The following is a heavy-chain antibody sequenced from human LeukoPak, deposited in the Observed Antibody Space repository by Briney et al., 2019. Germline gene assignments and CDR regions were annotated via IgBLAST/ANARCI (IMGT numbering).Heavy chain of an antibody. D-gene: IGHD5-18*01. CDR2: IFVRGST. J-gene: IGHJ6*04. Sequence: SETLSLTSTVSGGSISNYYSTWIPQTADRGLEYIWRIFVRGSTKYNPSLNPSPKSRVTMSTDTSENQVSLKLTSVTAADTAVYYCARDRPAGYSPGQEHYYYDIDVWGKGTTVTVSS. CDR3: ARDRPAGYSPGQEHYYYDIDV. V-gene: IGHV4-4*07. CDR1: GGSISNYY.